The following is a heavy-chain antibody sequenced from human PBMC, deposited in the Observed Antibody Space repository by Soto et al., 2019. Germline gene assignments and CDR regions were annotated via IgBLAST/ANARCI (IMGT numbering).Heavy chain of an antibody. J-gene: IGHJ5*02. CDR2: INPSGGST. V-gene: IGHV1-46*01. D-gene: IGHD4-4*01. Sequence: SVKVSCKASGYTFTSYYMHWVRQAPGQGLEWTGIINPSGGSTSYAQKFQGRVTMTRDTSTSTVYMELSSLRSEDTAAYYCARARGNPENWFDPWGQGTLVTVSS. CDR3: ARARGNPENWFDP. CDR1: GYTFTSYY.